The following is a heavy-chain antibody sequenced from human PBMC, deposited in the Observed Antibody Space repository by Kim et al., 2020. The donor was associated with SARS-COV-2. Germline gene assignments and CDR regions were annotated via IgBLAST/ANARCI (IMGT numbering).Heavy chain of an antibody. J-gene: IGHJ3*02. CDR3: ARDRGSWYGAFDI. Sequence: AASGKGRFTVSRDNSKNTRYLQMNSLRAEATAVYYCARDRGSWYGAFDIWGQGTMVTVSS. V-gene: IGHV3-30*01. D-gene: IGHD6-13*01.